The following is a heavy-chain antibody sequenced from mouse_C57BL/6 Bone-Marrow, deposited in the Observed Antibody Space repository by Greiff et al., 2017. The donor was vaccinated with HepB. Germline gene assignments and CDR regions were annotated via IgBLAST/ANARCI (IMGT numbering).Heavy chain of an antibody. V-gene: IGHV5-16*01. J-gene: IGHJ1*03. D-gene: IGHD2-10*01. CDR1: GFTFSDYY. CDR2: INYDGSST. CDR3: ARVVPYYGYFDV. Sequence: EVKLVESEGGLVQPGSSMKLSCTASGFTFSDYYMAWVRQVPEKGLEWVANINYDGSSTYYLDSLKSRFIISRDNAKNILYLQMSSLKSEDTATYYCARVVPYYGYFDVWGTGTTVTVSS.